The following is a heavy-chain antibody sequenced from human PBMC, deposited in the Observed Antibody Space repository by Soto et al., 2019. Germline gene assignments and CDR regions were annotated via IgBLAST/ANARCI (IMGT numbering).Heavy chain of an antibody. CDR1: GFTFSSYA. CDR3: AKDGTYYYDSSGPTRDAFDI. J-gene: IGHJ3*02. V-gene: IGHV3-23*01. Sequence: EVQLLESGGGLVQPGGSLRLSCAASGFTFSSYAMSWVRQAPGKGLEWVSAISGSGGSTYYADPVKGRFTISRDNSKNTLYMQMNSLRAEDTAVYYGAKDGTYYYDSSGPTRDAFDIWGQGTMVTVSS. CDR2: ISGSGGST. D-gene: IGHD3-22*01.